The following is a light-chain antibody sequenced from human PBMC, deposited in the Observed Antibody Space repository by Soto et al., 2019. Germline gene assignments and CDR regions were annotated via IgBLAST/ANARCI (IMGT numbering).Light chain of an antibody. CDR2: DAS. J-gene: IGKJ2*01. Sequence: DIQMTQSPSTLSASVGDRATSTCRASQSISSCLAWYQQKPGKAPKLLIYDASTLGRGVPSRFSGSGSGTEVTRPISSLQPDDFATYYCHQYQSYFMYTFGQGTKLEIK. CDR1: QSISSC. V-gene: IGKV1-5*01. CDR3: HQYQSYFMYT.